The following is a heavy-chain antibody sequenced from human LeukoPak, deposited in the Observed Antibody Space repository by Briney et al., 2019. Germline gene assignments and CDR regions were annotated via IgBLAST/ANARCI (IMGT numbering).Heavy chain of an antibody. Sequence: PGGSLRLSCAASGFTFSDYYMSWLRQAPGKGLEGVSYISSSSSYTNYADSVKGRFTISRDNAKNSLYLQMNSLRAEDTAVYYCARDSYSSSWYSSAYYFDYWGQGTLVTVSS. CDR3: ARDSYSSSWYSSAYYFDY. J-gene: IGHJ4*02. D-gene: IGHD6-13*01. CDR2: ISSSSSYT. V-gene: IGHV3-11*06. CDR1: GFTFSDYY.